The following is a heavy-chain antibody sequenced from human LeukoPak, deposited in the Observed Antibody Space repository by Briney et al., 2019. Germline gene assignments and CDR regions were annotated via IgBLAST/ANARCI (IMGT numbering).Heavy chain of an antibody. CDR1: GGSFSGYY. V-gene: IGHV4-34*01. CDR3: ARGRRVLLWFGDPKGWFDP. CDR2: INHSGST. J-gene: IGHJ5*02. D-gene: IGHD3-10*01. Sequence: PSETLSLTGAVYGGSFSGYYWSWIRQPPGKGLEWIGEINHSGSTNYNPSLKSRVTISVDTSKNQFSLKLSSVTAADTAVYYCARGRRVLLWFGDPKGWFDPWGQGTLVTVSS.